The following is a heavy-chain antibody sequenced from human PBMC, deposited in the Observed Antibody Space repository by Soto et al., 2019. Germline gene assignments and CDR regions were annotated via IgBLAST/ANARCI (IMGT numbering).Heavy chain of an antibody. CDR2: ISSSSSVI. J-gene: IGHJ6*03. Sequence: EVQLVESGGGLVQPGGTLRLSCATSGFILSDCAMNWVRQAPGKGLEWVSYISSSSSVIDYADSVNGRFTVSSDNARNPLYLQMTSLRAEDTAVYYCARDLSWGSNWYYYMDVWGKGTTVTVSS. V-gene: IGHV3-48*01. CDR1: GFILSDCA. CDR3: ARDLSWGSNWYYYMDV. D-gene: IGHD7-27*01.